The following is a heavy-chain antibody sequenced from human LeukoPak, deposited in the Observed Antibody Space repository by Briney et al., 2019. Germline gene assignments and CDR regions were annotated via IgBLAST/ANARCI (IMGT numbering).Heavy chain of an antibody. J-gene: IGHJ6*03. V-gene: IGHV3-23*01. CDR1: GVTFSSYA. CDR2: ISGSGGST. Sequence: GGSLRLSCAASGVTFSSYAMSWVRQAPGKGLEWVSAISGSGGSTYYADSVKGRFTISRDNSKNTLYLQMNSLRAEDTAVYYCAKDVRPYYYMDVWGKGTTVTVSS. CDR3: AKDVRPYYYMDV. D-gene: IGHD6-6*01.